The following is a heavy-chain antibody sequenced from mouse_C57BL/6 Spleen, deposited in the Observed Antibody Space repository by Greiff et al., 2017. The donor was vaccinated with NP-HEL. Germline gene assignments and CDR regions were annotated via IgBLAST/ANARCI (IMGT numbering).Heavy chain of an antibody. CDR3: ARGVTTVVEVFDY. J-gene: IGHJ2*01. CDR2: IYPGDGDT. V-gene: IGHV1-80*01. D-gene: IGHD1-1*01. CDR1: GYAFSSYW. Sequence: QVQLQQSGAELVKPGASVKISCKASGYAFSSYWMNWVKQRPGKGLEWIGQIYPGDGDTNYNGKFKGKATLTADKSSSTAYMQLSSLTSEDSAVYFCARGVTTVVEVFDYWGQGTTLTVSS.